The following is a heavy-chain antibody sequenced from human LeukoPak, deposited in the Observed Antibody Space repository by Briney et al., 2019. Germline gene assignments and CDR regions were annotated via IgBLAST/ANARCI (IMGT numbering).Heavy chain of an antibody. Sequence: GGSLRLSCAASRFTFSSYEMNWVRQAPGKGLEWVSYISSSGSTIYYADSVKGRFTISRDNAKNSLYLQMNSLRAEDTAVYYCARERPNIVATIIDYYYYGMDVWGQGTTVTVSS. J-gene: IGHJ6*02. CDR3: ARERPNIVATIIDYYYYGMDV. CDR1: RFTFSSYE. V-gene: IGHV3-48*03. D-gene: IGHD5-12*01. CDR2: ISSSGSTI.